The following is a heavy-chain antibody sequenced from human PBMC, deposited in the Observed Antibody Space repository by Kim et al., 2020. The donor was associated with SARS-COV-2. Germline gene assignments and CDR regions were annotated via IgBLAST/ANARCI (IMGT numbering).Heavy chain of an antibody. Sequence: SETLSLTCTVSGGSISSYYWRWIRQPPGKGLEWIGYIYYSGSTNYNPSLKSRVTISVDTSKNQFSLKLSSVTAADTAVYYCARAADFWSGYYTYWFDPWGQGTLVTVSS. CDR3: ARAADFWSGYYTYWFDP. D-gene: IGHD3-3*01. CDR2: IYYSGST. J-gene: IGHJ5*02. CDR1: GGSISSYY. V-gene: IGHV4-59*01.